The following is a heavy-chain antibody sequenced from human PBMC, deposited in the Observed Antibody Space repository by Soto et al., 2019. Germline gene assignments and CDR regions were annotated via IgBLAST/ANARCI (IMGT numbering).Heavy chain of an antibody. V-gene: IGHV3-23*01. CDR2: ISGSGGSA. CDR3: AKESGFLEWLLPRVFDY. J-gene: IGHJ4*02. Sequence: GGSLRLSCAASGFTFSSYAMSWVRQAPGKGLEWVSAISGSGGSAYYADSVKGRLTISRDNSKNTLYLQMNSLRAEDTAVYYCAKESGFLEWLLPRVFDYWGQGTLVTVSS. CDR1: GFTFSSYA. D-gene: IGHD3-3*01.